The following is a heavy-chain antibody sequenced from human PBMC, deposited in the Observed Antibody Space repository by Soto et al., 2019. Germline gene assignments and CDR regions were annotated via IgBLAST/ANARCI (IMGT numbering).Heavy chain of an antibody. J-gene: IGHJ1*01. CDR1: GFTFGIYP. V-gene: IGHV3-30-3*01. CDR2: IGNDGAAT. D-gene: IGHD3-22*01. Sequence: GGSLRLSCAASGFTFGIYPMHWVRRAPGKGLEWVAVIGNDGAATSYSDSVKGRFTISRDNPKSTLYLQMNSLTAEDTALYFCAREDSSSGAAGTFQHWGQGTLV. CDR3: AREDSSSGAAGTFQH.